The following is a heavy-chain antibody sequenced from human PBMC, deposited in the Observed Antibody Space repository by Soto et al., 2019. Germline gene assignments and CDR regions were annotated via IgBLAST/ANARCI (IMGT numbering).Heavy chain of an antibody. CDR2: ISWNSYNI. V-gene: IGHV3-9*01. D-gene: IGHD6-19*01. Sequence: EVQLVESGGGLVQPGRSLRLSCAASGFTFDDYAMHWVRQAPGKGLEWVSGISWNSYNIDYADSVKGRFTISRDNAKNXIYLHMNSLRAEDTALYYCAKDVLALAGTTNYFDYWCQGTLVTVSS. J-gene: IGHJ4*02. CDR3: AKDVLALAGTTNYFDY. CDR1: GFTFDDYA.